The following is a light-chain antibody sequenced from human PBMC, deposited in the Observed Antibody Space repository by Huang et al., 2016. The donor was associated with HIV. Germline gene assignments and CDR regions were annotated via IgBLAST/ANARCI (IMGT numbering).Light chain of an antibody. CDR3: QQYSHWPQT. Sequence: EIVLTQSPATLSVSPGERATLSFRASQSINTNFAGYQQKYGHAPRLLISGASTRASGIPARFSGSGSRTEFTLTISSRQSEDFAVYYCQQYSHWPQTFGQGTKVEIK. V-gene: IGKV3-15*01. J-gene: IGKJ1*01. CDR2: GAS. CDR1: QSINTN.